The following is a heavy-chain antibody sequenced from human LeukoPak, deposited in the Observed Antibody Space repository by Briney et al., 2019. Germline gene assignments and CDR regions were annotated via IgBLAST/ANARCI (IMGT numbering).Heavy chain of an antibody. CDR3: AREGLGYGDFDY. CDR1: GFSFSSFK. CDR2: ISNRDKDT. J-gene: IGHJ4*02. Sequence: GGSLRLSCAASGFSFSSFKMTWIRQAPEKGLEWVSYISNRDKDTNYADSVKGRFTISGDNAKNSLYLQMNSLRAEDTAVYYCAREGLGYGDFDYWGQGTLVTVSS. V-gene: IGHV3-48*03. D-gene: IGHD5-18*01.